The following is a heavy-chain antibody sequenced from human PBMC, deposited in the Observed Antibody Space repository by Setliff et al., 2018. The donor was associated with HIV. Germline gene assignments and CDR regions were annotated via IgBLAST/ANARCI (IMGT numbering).Heavy chain of an antibody. CDR1: GYSYS. V-gene: IGHV4-34*01. Sequence: SETLSLTCAVSGYSYSMNWIRQPPGKGLEWIGEIYHSGSTNYNPSLKSRVTISVDTSKNQFSLKLSSVTAADTAVYYCARGGIAVAGEETYYYYGMDVWGQGTTVTVSS. D-gene: IGHD6-19*01. J-gene: IGHJ6*02. CDR2: IYHSGST. CDR3: ARGGIAVAGEETYYYYGMDV.